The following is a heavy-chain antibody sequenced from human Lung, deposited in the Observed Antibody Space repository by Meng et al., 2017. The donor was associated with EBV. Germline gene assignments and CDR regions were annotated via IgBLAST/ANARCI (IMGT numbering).Heavy chain of an antibody. V-gene: IGHV4-30-4*01. J-gene: IGHJ4*02. CDR2: IYYSGST. D-gene: IGHD2-15*01. Sequence: VHLQTSRPLLLKPSHPLSLTCTVSGGSISSGDYYWSWIRQPPGKGLEWIGYIYYSGSTYYNPSLKSRVTISVDTSKNQFSLKLSSVTAADTAVYYCAREWCSGGSCYPDYWGQGTLVTVSS. CDR1: GGSISSGDYY. CDR3: AREWCSGGSCYPDY.